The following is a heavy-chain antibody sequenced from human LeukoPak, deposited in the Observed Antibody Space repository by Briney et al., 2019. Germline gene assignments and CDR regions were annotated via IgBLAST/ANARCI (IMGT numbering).Heavy chain of an antibody. CDR3: AKGPDILTGYLSWFDP. CDR2: ISGSGGST. D-gene: IGHD3-9*01. J-gene: IGHJ5*02. V-gene: IGHV3-23*01. Sequence: PGGSLRLSCAASGFTFSSYAMSWVRQAPGKGLEWVSAISGSGGSTYYADSVKGRFTISRDNSKNTLYLQMNSLRAEDTAVYYCAKGPDILTGYLSWFDPWGQGTLVTVSS. CDR1: GFTFSSYA.